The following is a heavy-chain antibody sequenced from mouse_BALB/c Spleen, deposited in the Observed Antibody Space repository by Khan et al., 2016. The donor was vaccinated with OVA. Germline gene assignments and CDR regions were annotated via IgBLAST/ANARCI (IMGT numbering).Heavy chain of an antibody. CDR2: INSGGST. V-gene: IGHV5-6-5*01. J-gene: IGHJ4*01. CDR1: GFTFSSYA. Sequence: EVQVVESGGGLVKPGGSLKLSCAASGFTFSSYAVSWIRQTPEKRLEWVASINSGGSTYYPDRVKGRFTISRDDARNILYLQMSSLRSEDTAMYYCTRLVDYWGQGTSVTVSS. CDR3: TRLVDY.